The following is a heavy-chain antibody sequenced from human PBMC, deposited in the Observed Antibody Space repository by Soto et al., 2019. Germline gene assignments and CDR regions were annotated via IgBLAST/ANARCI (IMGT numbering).Heavy chain of an antibody. D-gene: IGHD4-17*01. CDR3: ARASTVTTRGSRNNWFDP. V-gene: IGHV4-59*08. CDR1: GGSISSYY. J-gene: IGHJ5*02. Sequence: SETLSLTCTVSGGSISSYYWSWIRQPPGKGLEWIGYIYYRGSTNYNPFLKSRVTISVDTSKNQFSLKLSSVSAADTAVYYCARASTVTTRGSRNNWFDPWGQGTLVTVSS. CDR2: IYYRGST.